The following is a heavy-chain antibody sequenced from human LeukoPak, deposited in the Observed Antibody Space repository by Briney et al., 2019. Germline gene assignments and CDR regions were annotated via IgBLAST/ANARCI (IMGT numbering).Heavy chain of an antibody. J-gene: IGHJ4*02. CDR1: GYTFTIYG. CDR2: IDPNSGGT. Sequence: GASVKGSCKASGYTFTIYGISWVRQAPGQGLEWIGWIDPNSGGTNYAQKFQGRVTMTRDTSIGTAYMELSGRPSDDTAVYYCARGFYDRGSLYYFDYWGEGTLVTVSS. CDR3: ARGFYDRGSLYYFDY. V-gene: IGHV1-2*02. D-gene: IGHD3-22*01.